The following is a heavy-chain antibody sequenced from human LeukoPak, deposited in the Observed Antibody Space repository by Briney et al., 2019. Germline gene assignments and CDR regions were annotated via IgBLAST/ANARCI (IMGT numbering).Heavy chain of an antibody. CDR1: GFTFSSYA. V-gene: IGHV3-30-3*01. CDR3: AREVGSGWYRGDYFDY. Sequence: GGSLRLSCAASGFTFSSYAMHWVRQAPGKGLEWVAVISYDGSNKYYADSVKGRFTISRDNSKNTLYLQMNSLRAEDTAVYYCAREVGSGWYRGDYFDYWGQGTLVTVSS. J-gene: IGHJ4*02. CDR2: ISYDGSNK. D-gene: IGHD6-19*01.